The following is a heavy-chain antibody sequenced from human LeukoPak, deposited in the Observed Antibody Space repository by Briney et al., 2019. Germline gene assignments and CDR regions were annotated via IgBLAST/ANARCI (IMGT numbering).Heavy chain of an antibody. CDR1: GGSISSSNW. D-gene: IGHD3-10*01. J-gene: IGHJ4*02. CDR2: IYHSGSTNY. Sequence: SETLSLTCAVSGGSISSSNWWSWVRQPPGKGLEWIGEIYHSGSTNYNYNPSLKSRVTISVDKSKNQFSLKVTSMTAADTAIYYCARARGVEPMDYWSQGTLVTVPS. CDR3: ARARGVEPMDY. V-gene: IGHV4-4*02.